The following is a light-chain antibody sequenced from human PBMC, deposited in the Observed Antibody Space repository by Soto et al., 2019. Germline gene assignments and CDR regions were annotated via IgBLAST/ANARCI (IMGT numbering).Light chain of an antibody. CDR3: CSYAGEYSYV. J-gene: IGLJ1*01. CDR2: DVT. V-gene: IGLV2-11*01. CDR1: SSDVGGYNY. Sequence: QSALTQPRSVSGSPGQSITISCTGTSSDVGGYNYVSWYQHHPGKGPKLMISDVTQWPSGVPDRFSGSKSGNTASLTISGLQAEDEGDYYCCSYAGEYSYVFGTGTKLTVL.